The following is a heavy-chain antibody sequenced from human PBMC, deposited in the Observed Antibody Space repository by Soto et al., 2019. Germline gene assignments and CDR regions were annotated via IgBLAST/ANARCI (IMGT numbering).Heavy chain of an antibody. J-gene: IGHJ5*02. CDR3: ASHLLDDDYIWGSYRFSNWFDP. CDR1: GFTFSSYA. V-gene: IGHV3-23*01. CDR2: ISGSGCST. D-gene: IGHD3-16*02. Sequence: GGSLRLSCAASGFTFSSYAMSWVRQAPGKGLEWVSAISGSGCSTYYADSVKGRFTISRDNSKNTLYLQMNSLRAEDTAVYDCASHLLDDDYIWGSYRFSNWFDPWGQGTLVTVSS.